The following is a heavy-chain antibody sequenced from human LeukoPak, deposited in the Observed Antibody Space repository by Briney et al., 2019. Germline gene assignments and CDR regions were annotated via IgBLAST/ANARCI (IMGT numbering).Heavy chain of an antibody. V-gene: IGHV4-30-2*02. D-gene: IGHD3-10*01. CDR1: GGSISSGGYS. CDR3: ARWILYSSGSYSDY. CDR2: IYHSGST. Sequence: PSQTLSLTCAVSGGSISSGGYSWSWIRQPPGKGLEWIGYIYHSGSTYYNPSLKSRVTISVDTSKNQISLKLSSVTAADTAVYYCARWILYSSGSYSDYWGQGTLVTVSS. J-gene: IGHJ4*02.